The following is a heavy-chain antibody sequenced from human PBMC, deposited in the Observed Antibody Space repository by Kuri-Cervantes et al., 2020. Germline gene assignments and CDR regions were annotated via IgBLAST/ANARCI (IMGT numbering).Heavy chain of an antibody. J-gene: IGHJ4*02. CDR2: IRSKAYGGTT. D-gene: IGHD6-6*01. Sequence: GESLKISCATSGFTFSNAWMSWVRQAPGKGLEWVGFIRSKAYGGTTEYAASVKGRFTISRDDSKSIAYLQMNSLKTEDTAVYYCTRDRQGYSSSSGKYDFDYWGQGTLVTVSS. V-gene: IGHV3-49*04. CDR3: TRDRQGYSSSSGKYDFDY. CDR1: GFTFSNAW.